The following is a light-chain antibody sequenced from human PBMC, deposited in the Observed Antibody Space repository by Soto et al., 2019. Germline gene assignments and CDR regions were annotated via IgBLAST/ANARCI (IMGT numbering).Light chain of an antibody. CDR2: GNS. CDR1: TSNIGAGYD. J-gene: IGLJ3*02. CDR3: QSYDFGLRGPV. Sequence: QSALTQPPSVSGAPGQRVTIFCTGSTSNIGAGYDVNWYQHLPGKAPKLLIFGNSDRPSGVPDRFSGSRSGTSASLAITGLQAEDEADFYCQSYDFGLRGPVFGGGTKLTVL. V-gene: IGLV1-40*01.